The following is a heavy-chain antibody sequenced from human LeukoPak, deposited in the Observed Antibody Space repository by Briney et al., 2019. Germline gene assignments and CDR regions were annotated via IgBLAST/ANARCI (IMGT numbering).Heavy chain of an antibody. V-gene: IGHV1-8*01. CDR2: MNPNSGNT. CDR3: ARTYSSGWYGLRVTVKNAFDI. Sequence: ASVKVSCKASGYTFTSYDINWVRQATGQGLEWMGWMNPNSGNTGYAQKFQGRVTMTRNTPISTAYMELSSLRSEDTAVYYCARTYSSGWYGLRVTVKNAFDIWGQGTMVTVSS. CDR1: GYTFTSYD. J-gene: IGHJ3*02. D-gene: IGHD6-19*01.